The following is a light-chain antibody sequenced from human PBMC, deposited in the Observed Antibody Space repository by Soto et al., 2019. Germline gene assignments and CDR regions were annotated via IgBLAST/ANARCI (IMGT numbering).Light chain of an antibody. V-gene: IGLV4-69*01. J-gene: IGLJ1*01. Sequence: QLVRTQSPSASASLGASVKLTCNLSSGHSSYAIAWHQQQPEKGPRYLMKLNSDGSHSKGDGIPDRFSGSSSGAERYLTISSLQSEDEADYYCQTWGTGIQVFGTGTKLTVL. CDR3: QTWGTGIQV. CDR2: LNSDGSH. CDR1: SGHSSYA.